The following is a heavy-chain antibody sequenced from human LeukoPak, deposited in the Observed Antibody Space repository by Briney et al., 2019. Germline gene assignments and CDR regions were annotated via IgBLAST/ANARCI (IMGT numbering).Heavy chain of an antibody. CDR3: ATRFLVPTYYFDY. CDR1: GGSISSSSYY. CDR2: IYYSGST. J-gene: IGHJ4*02. Sequence: SETLSLTCTVSGGSISSSSYYWGWIRQPPGKGLDWIGRIYYSGSTYYNPSLKSRVTISVDRSKNQFYLKLSSVTAADTAVYYCATRFLVPTYYFDYWGQGTLVTVSS. D-gene: IGHD3-3*01. V-gene: IGHV4-39*01.